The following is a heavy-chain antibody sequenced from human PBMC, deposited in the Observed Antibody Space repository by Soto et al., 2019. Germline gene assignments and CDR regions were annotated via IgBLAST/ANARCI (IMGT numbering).Heavy chain of an antibody. CDR3: AKDYQDYYDSSGYYP. J-gene: IGHJ5*02. CDR2: ISGSGGST. D-gene: IGHD3-22*01. Sequence: GGSLRLSCAASGFTFSSYAMSWVRQAPGKGLEWVSAISGSGGSTYYADSVKGRFTISRDNSKNTLYLQMNSLRAEDTAVYYWAKDYQDYYDSSGYYPWGQGTLVTVSS. V-gene: IGHV3-23*01. CDR1: GFTFSSYA.